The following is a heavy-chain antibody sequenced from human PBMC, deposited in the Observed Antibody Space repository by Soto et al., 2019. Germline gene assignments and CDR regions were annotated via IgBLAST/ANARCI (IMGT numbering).Heavy chain of an antibody. D-gene: IGHD3-22*01. CDR1: GFTFSSYA. J-gene: IGHJ4*02. CDR3: AKRNTMIVVVIVDIDY. CDR2: ISGSGGST. Sequence: GGSLRLSCAASGFTFSSYAMSWVRQAPGKGLEWVSAISGSGGSTYYADSVKGRFTISRDNSKHTLYLQMNSLRAEDTAVYYCAKRNTMIVVVIVDIDYWGQGTLVTVSS. V-gene: IGHV3-23*01.